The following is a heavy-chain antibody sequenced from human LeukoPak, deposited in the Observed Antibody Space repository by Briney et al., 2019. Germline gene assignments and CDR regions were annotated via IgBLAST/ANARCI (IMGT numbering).Heavy chain of an antibody. D-gene: IGHD6-13*01. Sequence: EASVTVSCTASGYTFTGYCIHWVRQAPRQGLQCMGWINPNSGGTNYAQMFQGRVTMTRDTSISTAYMELSRLRPDDTAVYYCVRAQQLVDYYYYYGLDVWGQGTTVTVSS. J-gene: IGHJ6*02. CDR3: VRAQQLVDYYYYYGLDV. CDR1: GYTFTGYC. V-gene: IGHV1-2*02. CDR2: INPNSGGT.